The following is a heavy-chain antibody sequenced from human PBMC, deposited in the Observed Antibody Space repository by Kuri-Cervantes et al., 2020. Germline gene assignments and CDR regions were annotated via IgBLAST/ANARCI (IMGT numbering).Heavy chain of an antibody. V-gene: IGHV3-53*01. Sequence: GESLKISCAASGFTVSDNYMTWVRQAPGKGLEWVSIIYRGGSTYYADSVKGRFTISRDNAKNSLYLQMNSLRAEDTAVYYCARDPPSTIFGVVIINGGYFDYWGQGTLVTVSS. CDR2: IYRGGST. CDR3: ARDPPSTIFGVVIINGGYFDY. J-gene: IGHJ4*02. D-gene: IGHD3-3*01. CDR1: GFTVSDNY.